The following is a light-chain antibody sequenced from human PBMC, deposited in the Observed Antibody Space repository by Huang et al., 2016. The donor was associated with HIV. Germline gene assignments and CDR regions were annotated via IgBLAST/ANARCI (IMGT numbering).Light chain of an antibody. V-gene: IGKV1-5*01. CDR1: QSIDSY. CDR2: DAS. J-gene: IGKJ1*01. CDR3: QQYHSYPGT. Sequence: DIQMTQSPSTLSASVGDRVTITCRASQSIDSYLAWYQQKPGKAPKLLISDASSLDSGVPSRFSGSGSGTEFPLTISSLQPDNFATYYCQQYHSYPGTFGQGTKVEIK.